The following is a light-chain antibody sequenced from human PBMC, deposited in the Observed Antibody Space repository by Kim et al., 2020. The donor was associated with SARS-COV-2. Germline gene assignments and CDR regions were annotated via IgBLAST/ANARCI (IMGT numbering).Light chain of an antibody. V-gene: IGKV3-20*01. CDR2: GSS. J-gene: IGKJ2*01. CDR3: QQNGSSPRT. CDR1: QSLSSIY. Sequence: PGERATISCRASQSLSSIYLAWSQQKPGQAPRLLIYGSSSRATGIPDRFSGSGSGADFTLTISRLEPEDFAVYYCQQNGSSPRTFGQGTKLE.